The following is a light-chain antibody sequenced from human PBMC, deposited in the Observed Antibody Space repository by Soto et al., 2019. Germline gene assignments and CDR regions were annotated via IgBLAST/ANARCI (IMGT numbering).Light chain of an antibody. J-gene: IGKJ1*01. CDR2: GAS. Sequence: IVLTQSPGTLSLSPGERATLSCRASQNLGTDFIAWYQQTPGQAPRLLTFGASSRATGIPDRFRGNGSGTDFTLAITSLETEDWAGYYCQQYSVSPWTFGLGTRVEIK. CDR3: QQYSVSPWT. V-gene: IGKV3-20*01. CDR1: QNLGTDF.